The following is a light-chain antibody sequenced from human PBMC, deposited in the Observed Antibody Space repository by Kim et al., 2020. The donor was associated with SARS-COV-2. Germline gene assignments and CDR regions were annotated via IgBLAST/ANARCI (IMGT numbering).Light chain of an antibody. CDR2: GAS. J-gene: IGKJ1*01. V-gene: IGKV3-11*01. Sequence: EIVLTQSPATLSLSPGERATLSCRASQSVSSYLAWYQQKPGQAPRLLIYGASNRATGIPARFSGSGSGTDFTLTISSLEPEDFAVYYCQHRINWPWTFGQGTKVDIK. CDR1: QSVSSY. CDR3: QHRINWPWT.